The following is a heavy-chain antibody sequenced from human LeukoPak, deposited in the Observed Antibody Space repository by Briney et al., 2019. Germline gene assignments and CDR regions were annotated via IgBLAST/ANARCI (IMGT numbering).Heavy chain of an antibody. J-gene: IGHJ6*02. V-gene: IGHV1-69*13. CDR2: IIPNFGTA. CDR1: GGTFSSYA. D-gene: IGHD3-22*01. Sequence: SVKVSCKASGGTFSSYAISWVRQAPGQGLEWMGGIIPNFGTANYAQKFQGRATITADESTSTAYMELSSLRSEDTAVYYCAREGYYYDSSGPAWGQGTTVTVSS. CDR3: AREGYYYDSSGPA.